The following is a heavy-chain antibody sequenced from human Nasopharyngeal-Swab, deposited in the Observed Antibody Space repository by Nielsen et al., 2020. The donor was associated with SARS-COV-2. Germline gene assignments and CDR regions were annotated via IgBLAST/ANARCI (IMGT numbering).Heavy chain of an antibody. CDR3: ARDGPYYDILTGYSNYWFDP. CDR1: GYSFTSYG. J-gene: IGHJ5*02. V-gene: IGHV1-18*04. CDR2: ISAYNGNT. D-gene: IGHD3-9*01. Sequence: ASVKVSCKASGYSFTSYGIRWVRQAPGQGLEWMGGISAYNGNTNDAQKLQGRVTMTTDTSPSTAYMELRSLRSDDTAVYYCARDGPYYDILTGYSNYWFDPWGQGTLVTVSS.